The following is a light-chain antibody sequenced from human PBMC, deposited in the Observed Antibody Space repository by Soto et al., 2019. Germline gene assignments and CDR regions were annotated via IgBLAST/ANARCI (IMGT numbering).Light chain of an antibody. V-gene: IGLV2-14*01. J-gene: IGLJ2*01. CDR2: EVS. CDR3: SSYTSSSTPVV. CDR1: SIDVGGYNY. Sequence: QSVLTQPASVSGSPGQSITISCTGTSIDVGGYNYVSWYQQHPGKAPKLMIYEVSNRPSGVSNRFSGSKSGNTASLTISGLQAEDEADYYCSSYTSSSTPVVFGGGTKLTVL.